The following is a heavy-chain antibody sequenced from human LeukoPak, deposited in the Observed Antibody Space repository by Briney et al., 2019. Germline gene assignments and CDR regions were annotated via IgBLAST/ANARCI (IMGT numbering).Heavy chain of an antibody. D-gene: IGHD1-26*01. V-gene: IGHV1-2*02. J-gene: IGHJ4*02. CDR1: GYSFTGYD. CDR2: ISPNSGGT. Sequence: ASVKVSCKASGYSFTGYDIQWVRQAPGQGLEWMGWISPNSGGTNYAQKFQGRVTMTRDTSISTAYMELSRLRSDDTAIYYCARGSSEGYLDYWGQGTLVTVSS. CDR3: ARGSSEGYLDY.